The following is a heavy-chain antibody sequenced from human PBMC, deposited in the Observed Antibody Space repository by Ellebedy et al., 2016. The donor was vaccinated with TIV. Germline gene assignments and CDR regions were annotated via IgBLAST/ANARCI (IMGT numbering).Heavy chain of an antibody. CDR1: GFSFTSYN. J-gene: IGHJ4*02. Sequence: GESLKISXVASGFSFTSYNINWVRQAPGKGLEWVSSISSSSSYIYYADSVKGRFTISRDNAKNSVNLQMNSLRAEDTAVYYCARVLKYDEVDYWGQGTLVTVSS. V-gene: IGHV3-21*06. CDR2: ISSSSSYI. D-gene: IGHD3-16*01. CDR3: ARVLKYDEVDY.